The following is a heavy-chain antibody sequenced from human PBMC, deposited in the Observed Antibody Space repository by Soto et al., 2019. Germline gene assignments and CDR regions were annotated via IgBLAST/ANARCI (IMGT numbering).Heavy chain of an antibody. Sequence: QVQLVESGGGVVQPGRSLRLSCAASGFTFSSYARHWVRQAPGKGLEWGAVVSYDGINKYYADSVKGRFTISRDNSKNTLYLQMNSLRAEDTAVYYCARAREFNAFDIWGQGTMVTVSS. D-gene: IGHD3-10*01. CDR1: GFTFSSYA. V-gene: IGHV3-30-3*01. CDR2: VSYDGINK. J-gene: IGHJ3*02. CDR3: ARAREFNAFDI.